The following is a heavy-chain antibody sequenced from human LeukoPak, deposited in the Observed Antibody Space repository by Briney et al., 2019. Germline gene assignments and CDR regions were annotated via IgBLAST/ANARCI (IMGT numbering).Heavy chain of an antibody. J-gene: IGHJ4*02. V-gene: IGHV4-59*01. D-gene: IGHD6-13*01. CDR3: AREYSSFEF. CDR1: GGSISTYY. CDR2: INYSGST. Sequence: PSETLSLTCTVSGGSISTYYWSWIGQAPGKGLEWIGYINYSGSTHYNPSLKSRVNISVDTSKNQLSLEMRFVTAADPAVYYCAREYSSFEFWGQGTLVSVFS.